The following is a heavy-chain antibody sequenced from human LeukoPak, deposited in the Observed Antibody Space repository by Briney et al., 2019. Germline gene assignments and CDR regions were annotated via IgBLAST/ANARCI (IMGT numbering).Heavy chain of an antibody. J-gene: IGHJ4*02. V-gene: IGHV4-30-4*01. D-gene: IGHD4-17*01. CDR2: IYYSGST. CDR1: SGSISSGDYY. Sequence: PSETLSLTCTVSSGSISSGDYYWSWIRQPPGKGLEWIGYIYYSGSTYYNPSLKSRVTISVDTSKNQFSLKLSSVTAADTAVYYCARAGGHYGDYDYWGQGTLVTVSS. CDR3: ARAGGHYGDYDY.